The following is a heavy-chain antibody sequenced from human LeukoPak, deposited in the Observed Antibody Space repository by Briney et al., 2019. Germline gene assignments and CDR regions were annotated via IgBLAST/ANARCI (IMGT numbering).Heavy chain of an antibody. V-gene: IGHV3-7*01. CDR2: IKLDGSDK. D-gene: IGHD6-19*01. Sequence: PGGSLRLSCAASGFTFRNYWMSWVRQAPGKGLEWVANIKLDGSDKYYVDSVKGRFTISRDNAKNSVYLQMNSLRAEDTAVYYCARVGRWLPDYWGQGTLVTVSS. J-gene: IGHJ4*02. CDR3: ARVGRWLPDY. CDR1: GFTFRNYW.